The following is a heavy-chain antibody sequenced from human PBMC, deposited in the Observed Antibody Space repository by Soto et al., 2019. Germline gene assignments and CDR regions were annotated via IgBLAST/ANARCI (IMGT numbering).Heavy chain of an antibody. CDR1: GGSISSSSYY. D-gene: IGHD3-9*01. V-gene: IGHV4-39*01. CDR2: IYYSGST. Sequence: SETLSLTCTVSGGSISSSSYYWGWIRQPPGKGLEWIGSIYYSGSTYYNPSLKSRVTISVDTSKNQFSLKLSSVTAADTAVYYCARQDVLRYFDWSWGYFDYWGQGTLVTVSS. J-gene: IGHJ4*02. CDR3: ARQDVLRYFDWSWGYFDY.